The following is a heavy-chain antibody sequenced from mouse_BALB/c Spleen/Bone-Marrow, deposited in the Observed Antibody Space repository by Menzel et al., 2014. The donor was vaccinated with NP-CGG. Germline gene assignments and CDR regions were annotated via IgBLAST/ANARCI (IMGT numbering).Heavy chain of an antibody. CDR1: GFTFTDYY. Sequence: EVQLQESGGGLVQPGGSLRLSCAISGFTFTDYYMSWVRQPPGKALEWLGFIRNKANGYATEYSTSVKGRFTISRDNSQGILYLQMNTLRAEDSATYYCARDTTSNIYWYFDVWGAGTTVTVSS. J-gene: IGHJ1*01. V-gene: IGHV7-3*02. CDR3: ARDTTSNIYWYFDV. CDR2: IRNKANGYAT. D-gene: IGHD2-5*01.